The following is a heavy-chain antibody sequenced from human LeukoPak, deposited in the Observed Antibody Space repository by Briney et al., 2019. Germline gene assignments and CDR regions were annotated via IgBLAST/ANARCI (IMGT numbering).Heavy chain of an antibody. D-gene: IGHD1-26*01. J-gene: IGHJ4*02. Sequence: ASVKVSCKASGYTFTSYGISWVRQAPGQGLEWMGWISAYNGNTNYAQKLQGRVTMTTDTSTSTAYMELRSLRSDDTAVYYCARDRSRGEVGANGYWGQGTLVTVSS. V-gene: IGHV1-18*01. CDR1: GYTFTSYG. CDR2: ISAYNGNT. CDR3: ARDRSRGEVGANGY.